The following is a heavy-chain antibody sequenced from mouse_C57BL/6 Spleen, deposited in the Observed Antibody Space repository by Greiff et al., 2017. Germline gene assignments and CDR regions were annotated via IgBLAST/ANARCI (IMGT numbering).Heavy chain of an antibody. V-gene: IGHV1-52*01. CDR3: ARGEGGRYEAWFAY. J-gene: IGHJ3*01. CDR1: GYTFTSYW. D-gene: IGHD1-1*02. Sequence: QVQLQQPGAELVRPGSSVKLSCKASGYTFTSYWMHWVKQRPIQGLEWIGNIDPSDSETHYNQKFKDKATLTVDKSSSRAYMQLRSLTSEDSAVYYCARGEGGRYEAWFAYRGKVTMVTVTA. CDR2: IDPSDSET.